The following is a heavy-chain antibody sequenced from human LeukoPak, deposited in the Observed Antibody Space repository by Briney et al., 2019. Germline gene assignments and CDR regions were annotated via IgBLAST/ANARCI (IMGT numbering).Heavy chain of an antibody. J-gene: IGHJ4*02. D-gene: IGHD3-3*01. CDR3: ARHITIFGVVITSTTLDQ. CDR2: IIPVLDMA. Sequence: SVKVSCKISGGTFSSYAMSWVRQAPGQGLEWMGRIIPVLDMANYSQIFQDRVTITADKSTTTIYMELSSLRSEDTAVYYCARHITIFGVVITSTTLDQWGQGTLVTVSS. V-gene: IGHV1-69*04. CDR1: GGTFSSYA.